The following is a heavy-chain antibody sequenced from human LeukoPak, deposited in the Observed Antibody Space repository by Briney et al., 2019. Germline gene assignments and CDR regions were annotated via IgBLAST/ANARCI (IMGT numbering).Heavy chain of an antibody. Sequence: PSETLSLTCTVSGGSISSYYWTWIRQPPGKGLEWIGYIYYSGSTNYKPSLKSRVTISVDTSKNQFSLKLSPVTAADTAMYYCASDRYCSGGSCYSTGEFDYWGQGTLVTVSS. CDR2: IYYSGST. CDR3: ASDRYCSGGSCYSTGEFDY. V-gene: IGHV4-59*01. D-gene: IGHD2-15*01. J-gene: IGHJ4*02. CDR1: GGSISSYY.